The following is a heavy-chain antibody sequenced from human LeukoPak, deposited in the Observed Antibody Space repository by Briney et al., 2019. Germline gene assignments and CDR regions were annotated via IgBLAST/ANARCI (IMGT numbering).Heavy chain of an antibody. CDR3: AKDSGTYYPRGYFDY. CDR2: ISWDGGST. V-gene: IGHV3-43*01. Sequence: PGGSLRLSCAASGFNFDDYAMHWVRQAPGKGLEWVSLISWDGGSTYYTDSVKGRFTISRDNSKNSLYLQMNSLRTEDTALFYCAKDSGTYYPRGYFDYWGQGTLVTVSS. J-gene: IGHJ4*02. CDR1: GFNFDDYA. D-gene: IGHD1-26*01.